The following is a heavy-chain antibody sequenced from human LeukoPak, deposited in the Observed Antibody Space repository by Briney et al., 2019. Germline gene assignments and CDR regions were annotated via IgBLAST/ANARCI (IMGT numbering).Heavy chain of an antibody. CDR3: AKDLGFGGYYYYYMDV. J-gene: IGHJ6*03. V-gene: IGHV3-23*01. CDR1: GSTFSSYA. CDR2: ISGSGGST. Sequence: GGSLRLSCAASGSTFSSYAMSWVRQAPGKGLEWVSAISGSGGSTYYADSVKGRFTISRDNSKNTLYLQMNSLRAEDTAVYYCAKDLGFGGYYYYYMDVWGKGTTVTVSS. D-gene: IGHD4-23*01.